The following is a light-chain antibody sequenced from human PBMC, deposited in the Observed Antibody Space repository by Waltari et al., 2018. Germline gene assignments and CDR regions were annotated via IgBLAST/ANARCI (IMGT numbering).Light chain of an antibody. CDR3: QKYGSLPAT. Sequence: EIMFTPSPGTLPLSPGERATPSCRASQSISRFLAWYQQKPGQAPRLLIYDASTRATGIPDRFSGSGSGTDFSLTISRLEPEDIAVYYCQKYGSLPATFGQGTKVEIK. V-gene: IGKV3-20*01. CDR1: QSISRF. CDR2: DAS. J-gene: IGKJ1*01.